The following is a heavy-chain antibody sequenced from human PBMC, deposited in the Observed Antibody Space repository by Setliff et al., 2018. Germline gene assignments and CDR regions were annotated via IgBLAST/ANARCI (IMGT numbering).Heavy chain of an antibody. CDR2: VSHSGST. J-gene: IGHJ4*02. V-gene: IGHV4-34*01. D-gene: IGHD1-26*01. CDR3: ARDNTILGATDY. Sequence: SETLSLTCAVYGGSFSNYYWSWIRQPPGKGLEWLGEVSHSGSTNYNPSLKSRVTISVDTSRNQFSLKLSSLTAADTALYFCARDNTILGATDYWGQGALVTVSS. CDR1: GGSFSNYY.